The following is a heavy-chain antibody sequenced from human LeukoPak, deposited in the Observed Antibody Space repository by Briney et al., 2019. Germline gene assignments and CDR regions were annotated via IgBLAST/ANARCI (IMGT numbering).Heavy chain of an antibody. J-gene: IGHJ3*02. CDR1: GGSISSYY. CDR3: ARAEEYAFDI. D-gene: IGHD1-14*01. V-gene: IGHV4-59*01. Sequence: SETLSLTCTVSGGSISSYYWSWIRQPPGKGLEWIGYIYYSGSTNYNPSLKSRVTISVDTSKNQFSLKLNSVTAADTAVYYCARAEEYAFDIWGQGTMVTVPS. CDR2: IYYSGST.